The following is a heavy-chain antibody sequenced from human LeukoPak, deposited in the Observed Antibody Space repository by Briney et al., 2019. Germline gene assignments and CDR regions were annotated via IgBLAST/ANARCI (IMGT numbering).Heavy chain of an antibody. CDR1: GYSFTSYW. J-gene: IGHJ4*02. D-gene: IGHD2-15*01. CDR2: IYPGDSDT. CDR3: ASPYCSGGSCSGTFDY. V-gene: IGHV5-51*01. Sequence: GESLKISCKGSGYSFTSYWIGWVCQMPGKGLEWMGIIYPGDSDTRYSPSFQGQVTISADKSISTAYLQWSSLKASDTAMYYCASPYCSGGSCSGTFDYWGQGTLVTVSS.